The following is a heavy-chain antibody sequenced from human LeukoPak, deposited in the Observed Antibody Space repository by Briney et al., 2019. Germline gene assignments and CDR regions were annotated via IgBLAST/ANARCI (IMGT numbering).Heavy chain of an antibody. CDR3: ARAPTTVVTPYYFDY. D-gene: IGHD4-23*01. CDR2: IYNSGST. V-gene: IGHV4-59*01. CDR1: GGSISSYY. J-gene: IGHJ4*02. Sequence: PSETLSLTCTVSGGSISSYYWSWIRQPPGKGLEWIGYIYNSGSTNHNPSLKSRVTISLDTSKNQFSLKLSSVTAADTAVYYCARAPTTVVTPYYFDYWSQGTLVTVSS.